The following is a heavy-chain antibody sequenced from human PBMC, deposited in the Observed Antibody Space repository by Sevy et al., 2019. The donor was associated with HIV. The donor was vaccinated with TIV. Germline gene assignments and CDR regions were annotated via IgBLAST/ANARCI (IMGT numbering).Heavy chain of an antibody. CDR3: TTDRGAYYYDSSGYTY. CDR2: IKTKSDGGTT. Sequence: GGSLRLSCAASGFTFNNAWMNWVRQAPGKGLELVARIKTKSDGGTTDYAAPVKGRFTISRDDSKNTLYLQMNNLRTEDTAVYYCTTDRGAYYYDSSGYTYWGQGTLVTVSS. V-gene: IGHV3-15*07. D-gene: IGHD3-22*01. J-gene: IGHJ4*02. CDR1: GFTFNNAW.